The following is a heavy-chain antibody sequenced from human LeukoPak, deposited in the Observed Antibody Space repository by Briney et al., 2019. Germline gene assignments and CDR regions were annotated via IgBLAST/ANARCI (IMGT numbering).Heavy chain of an antibody. V-gene: IGHV3-9*01. CDR2: ISCNSGSI. CDR1: GSTFNDNA. J-gene: IGHJ4*02. Sequence: GGPLHFSAAAAGSTFNDNAIHGVRPPRRKGLEWASGISCNSGSIGYADSVKGRFTISRDNAKNSLYLQMNSLRAEDTALYCCAKDRGRDYYDSSGYYDYWGQGTLVTVSS. D-gene: IGHD3-22*01. CDR3: AKDRGRDYYDSSGYYDY.